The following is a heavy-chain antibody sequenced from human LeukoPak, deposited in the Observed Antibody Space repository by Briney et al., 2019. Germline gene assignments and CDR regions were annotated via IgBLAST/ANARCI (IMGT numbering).Heavy chain of an antibody. CDR1: GYPFSSYY. V-gene: IGHV1-46*01. Sequence: ASVKVSCTTSGYPFSSYYMHWVRQAPGQGLEWMGIFEPISGTKRVAEKFQGRVNMTRDTATSTVYMELSSLRPEDTAMYYCARDKEEVAHYDWFDPWGQGTQVTVSS. CDR3: ARDKEEVAHYDWFDP. J-gene: IGHJ5*02. CDR2: FEPISGTK. D-gene: IGHD3-10*01.